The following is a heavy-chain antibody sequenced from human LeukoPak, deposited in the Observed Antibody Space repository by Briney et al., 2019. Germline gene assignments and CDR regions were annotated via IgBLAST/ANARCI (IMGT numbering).Heavy chain of an antibody. CDR2: TSKSGSAI. D-gene: IGHD3-22*01. CDR1: GFTFSSYD. CDR3: ARGGYYDSSGYYYDNYFDY. J-gene: IGHJ4*02. Sequence: GGSLRLSCAASGFTFSSYDVNWVRQAPGKGLEWISYTSKSGSAIYYADSVKGRFTISRDNAKNSLYLQMNSLRAEDMAVYYCARGGYYDSSGYYYDNYFDYWGQGTLVTVSS. V-gene: IGHV3-48*03.